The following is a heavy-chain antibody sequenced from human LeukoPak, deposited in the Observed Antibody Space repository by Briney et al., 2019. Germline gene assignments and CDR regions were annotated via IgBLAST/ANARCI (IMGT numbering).Heavy chain of an antibody. CDR3: ARSTMVRGVLNTEYFDY. D-gene: IGHD3-10*01. V-gene: IGHV3-48*02. Sequence: GGSLRLSCAASGFTFSSYSMNWVRQAPGKGLERVSYISSSSSTIYYADSVKGRFTISRDNAKNSLYLQMNSLRDEDTAVYYCARSTMVRGVLNTEYFDYWGQGTLVTVSS. CDR2: ISSSSSTI. CDR1: GFTFSSYS. J-gene: IGHJ4*02.